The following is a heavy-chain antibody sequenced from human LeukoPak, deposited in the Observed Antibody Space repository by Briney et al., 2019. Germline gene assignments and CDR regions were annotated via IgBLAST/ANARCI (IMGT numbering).Heavy chain of an antibody. V-gene: IGHV3-30-3*01. CDR3: ARDVTGDSSDAFDM. CDR1: GFTFSSYA. J-gene: IGHJ3*02. D-gene: IGHD3-22*01. Sequence: PGGSLRLSCEASGFTFSSYAMSWVRQAPGKGLEWVAVISYAGSNKYYADSVKGRFTISRDNSKNTLYLQMNSLRAEDTAVYYCARDVTGDSSDAFDMWGQGTMVTVSS. CDR2: ISYAGSNK.